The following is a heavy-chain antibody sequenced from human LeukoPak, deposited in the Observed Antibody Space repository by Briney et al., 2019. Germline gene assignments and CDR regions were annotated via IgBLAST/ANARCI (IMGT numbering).Heavy chain of an antibody. J-gene: IGHJ4*02. CDR2: KYYSGTT. D-gene: IGHD2-2*01. CDR3: VRDFTYCSSTSCYVGPIDY. Sequence: PSETLSLTCTVSGDSIISSSHYWGWIRQPPGKGLEWIGSKYYSGTTDHNPSLKSRVTISVDTSKNQFSLKLTSVTAADTAVYYCVRDFTYCSSTSCYVGPIDYWGQGTLVTVSS. V-gene: IGHV4-39*07. CDR1: GDSIISSSHY.